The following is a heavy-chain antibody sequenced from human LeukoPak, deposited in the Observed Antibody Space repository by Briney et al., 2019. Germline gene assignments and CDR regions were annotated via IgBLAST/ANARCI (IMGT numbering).Heavy chain of an antibody. J-gene: IGHJ3*02. CDR1: GGSISSYY. CDR3: ARLAAFDI. V-gene: IGHV4-59*01. CDR2: IYYSGST. Sequence: SEILSLTCTVSGGSISSYYWSWIRQPPGKGLEWIGYIYYSGSTNYNPSLKSRVTISVDTSKNQFSLKLSSVTAADTAVYYCARLAAFDIWGQGTMVTVSS. D-gene: IGHD6-13*01.